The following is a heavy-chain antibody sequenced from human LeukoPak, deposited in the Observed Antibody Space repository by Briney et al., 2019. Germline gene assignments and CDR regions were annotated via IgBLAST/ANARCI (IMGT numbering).Heavy chain of an antibody. CDR1: GGSFSGYY. V-gene: IGHV4-34*01. D-gene: IGHD3-10*01. CDR3: ARLRWFGELLPYYYYMDV. Sequence: KPSETLSLTCAVYGGSFSGYYWSWIRQPPGKGLEWIGEINHSGSTNYNPSLKSRVTISVDTSKNQFSLKLSSVTAADAAVYYCARLRWFGELLPYYYYMDVWGKGTTVTISS. J-gene: IGHJ6*03. CDR2: INHSGST.